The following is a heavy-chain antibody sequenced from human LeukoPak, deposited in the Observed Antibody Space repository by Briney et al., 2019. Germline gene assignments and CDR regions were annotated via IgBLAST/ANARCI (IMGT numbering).Heavy chain of an antibody. V-gene: IGHV3-30*02. CDR2: IAHHGNNK. Sequence: PGGSLRLSCGASGFTFSSSAMHWVRQGPGKGLEWVAYIAHHGNNKYYADSVKGRFTISRDYSKGSLYLQMNSLRAYDTAVYYCAKDGSWSCTDWGQGTLVRVSS. CDR1: GFTFSSSA. CDR3: AKDGSWSCTD. J-gene: IGHJ4*02. D-gene: IGHD2-8*02.